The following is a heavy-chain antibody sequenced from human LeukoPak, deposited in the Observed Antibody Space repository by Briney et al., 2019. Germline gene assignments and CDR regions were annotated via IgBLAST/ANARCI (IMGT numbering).Heavy chain of an antibody. CDR3: ARGRGRIAVAVDFDY. CDR1: GYTFTGYY. Sequence: ASVKVSCKASGYTFTGYYMHWVRQAPGQGLEWMGWINPNSGGTNYAQKFQGRVTMTRDTSISTAYMELSRLRSDDTAVYYCARGRGRIAVAVDFDYWGQGTLVTVSS. CDR2: INPNSGGT. D-gene: IGHD6-19*01. J-gene: IGHJ4*02. V-gene: IGHV1-2*02.